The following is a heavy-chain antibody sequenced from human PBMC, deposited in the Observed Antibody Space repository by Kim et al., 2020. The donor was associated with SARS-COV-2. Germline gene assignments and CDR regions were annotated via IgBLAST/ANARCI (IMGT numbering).Heavy chain of an antibody. D-gene: IGHD2-15*01. CDR2: IDPSDSYT. Sequence: GESLKISCKGSGYSFTSYWISWVRQMPGKGLEWMGRIDPSDSYTNYSPSFQGHVTISADKSISTAYLQWSSLKASDTAMYYCARQYCRGGSCYYGGGWFDPWGQGTLVTVSS. J-gene: IGHJ5*02. CDR3: ARQYCRGGSCYYGGGWFDP. CDR1: GYSFTSYW. V-gene: IGHV5-10-1*01.